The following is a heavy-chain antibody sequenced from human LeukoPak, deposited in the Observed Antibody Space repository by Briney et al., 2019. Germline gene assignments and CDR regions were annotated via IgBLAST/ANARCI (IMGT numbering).Heavy chain of an antibody. V-gene: IGHV1-69*02. D-gene: IGHD1-26*01. CDR1: GYTFASYY. CDR2: IIPILGIA. J-gene: IGHJ4*02. CDR3: ARGPIGIVGATRFDGVDY. Sequence: GASVKVSCKASGYTFASYYMHWVRQAPGRGLEWMGRIIPILGIANYAQKFQGRVTITADKSTSTAYMELSSLRSEDTAVYYCARGPIGIVGATRFDGVDYWGQGTLVTVSS.